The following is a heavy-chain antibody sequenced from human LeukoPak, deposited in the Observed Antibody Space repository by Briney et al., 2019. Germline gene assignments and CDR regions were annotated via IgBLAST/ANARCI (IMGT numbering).Heavy chain of an antibody. J-gene: IGHJ4*02. Sequence: SETLSLTCTVSGGSISSYYWSWIRQPPGKGLEWIGYIYYSGSTNYNPSLKSRVTISVDTSKNQFSLKLSSVTAADTAVYYCARVDLGCVDYWGQGTLVTVSS. CDR3: ARVDLGCVDY. CDR2: IYYSGST. V-gene: IGHV4-59*01. CDR1: GGSISSYY. D-gene: IGHD2-21*01.